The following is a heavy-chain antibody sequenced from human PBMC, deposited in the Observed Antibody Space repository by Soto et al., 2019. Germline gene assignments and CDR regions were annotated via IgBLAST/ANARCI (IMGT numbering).Heavy chain of an antibody. D-gene: IGHD6-6*01. Sequence: GSLRLSCAASGFTFSDYYMSWIRQAPGKGLEWIGSIYYSGSTYYNPSLKSRVTISVDTSKNQFSLKLSSVTAADTAVYYCARHLTAARPSLYYWGQGTLVTVSS. V-gene: IGHV4-39*01. CDR1: GFTFSDYY. CDR2: IYYSGST. J-gene: IGHJ4*02. CDR3: ARHLTAARPSLYY.